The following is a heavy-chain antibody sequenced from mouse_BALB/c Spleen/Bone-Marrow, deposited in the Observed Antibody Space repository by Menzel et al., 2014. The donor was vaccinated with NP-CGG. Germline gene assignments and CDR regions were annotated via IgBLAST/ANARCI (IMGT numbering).Heavy chain of an antibody. V-gene: IGHV1S81*02. CDR2: INPSNGRT. CDR1: GYTFTSYW. Sequence: VQLQQSGPELVKPGASVKLSCKASGYTFTSYWMHWVKQRPGQGLEWIGEINPSNGRTNYNEKFKSKATLTVDKSSSTAYMQLSSLTSEDSAVYYCARRTTTVVATDYWGQGTILTVSS. J-gene: IGHJ2*01. CDR3: ARRTTTVVATDY. D-gene: IGHD1-1*01.